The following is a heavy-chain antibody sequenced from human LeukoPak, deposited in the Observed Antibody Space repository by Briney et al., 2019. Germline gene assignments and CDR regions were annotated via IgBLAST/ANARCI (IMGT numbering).Heavy chain of an antibody. D-gene: IGHD2-15*01. CDR3: ARTRILRIREVDYYYYGMDV. CDR1: GYTFTGYY. Sequence: ASVKVSCKASGYTFTGYYMHGVRQAPGQGLEWMGWINPNSGGTNYAQKFQGWVTMTRDTSISTAYMELSRLRSDDTAVYYCARTRILRIREVDYYYYGMDVWGQGTTVTVSS. V-gene: IGHV1-2*04. J-gene: IGHJ6*02. CDR2: INPNSGGT.